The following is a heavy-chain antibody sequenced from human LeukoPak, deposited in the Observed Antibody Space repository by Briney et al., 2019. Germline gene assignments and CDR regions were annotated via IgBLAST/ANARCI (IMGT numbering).Heavy chain of an antibody. D-gene: IGHD1-26*01. CDR3: AREIGVGASTRVFDY. CDR1: GYTFTSYG. Sequence: GASVKVSCKASGYTFTSYGISWVRQAPGQGLEWMGWISAYNGNTNYAQKFQGRVTMTRDTSTSTVYMELSSLRSEDTAVYYCAREIGVGASTRVFDYWGQGTLVTVSS. J-gene: IGHJ4*02. V-gene: IGHV1-18*01. CDR2: ISAYNGNT.